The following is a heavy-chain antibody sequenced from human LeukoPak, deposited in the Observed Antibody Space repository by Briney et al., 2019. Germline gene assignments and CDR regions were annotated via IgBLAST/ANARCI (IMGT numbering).Heavy chain of an antibody. V-gene: IGHV3-21*01. Sequence: GGSLRLSCAASGFTFSSYSMNWVRQAPGKGLEWVSSISSSSSYIYYADSVKGRFTISRDNAKNSLYLQMNSLRAEDTAVYYCASERGYSYALDYWGQGTLVTVSS. CDR2: ISSSSSYI. J-gene: IGHJ4*02. CDR1: GFTFSSYS. D-gene: IGHD5-18*01. CDR3: ASERGYSYALDY.